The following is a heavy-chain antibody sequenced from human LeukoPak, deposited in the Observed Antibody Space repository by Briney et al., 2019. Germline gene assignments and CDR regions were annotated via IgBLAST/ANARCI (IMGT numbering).Heavy chain of an antibody. Sequence: PGGSLRLSCAASGFTFNSYEMNWLCQAPGKGPEWVSYISNSGDSIYYADSVKGRFTISRDNAKNLLYLQMNSLRADDTAVYYCARDPSLALAGTPFDYCGQGTRVTVSS. J-gene: IGHJ4*02. CDR2: ISNSGDSI. D-gene: IGHD6-19*01. CDR3: ARDPSLALAGTPFDY. V-gene: IGHV3-48*03. CDR1: GFTFNSYE.